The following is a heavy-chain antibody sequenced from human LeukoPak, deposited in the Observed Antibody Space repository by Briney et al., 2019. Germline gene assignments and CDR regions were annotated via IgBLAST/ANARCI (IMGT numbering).Heavy chain of an antibody. V-gene: IGHV4-39*07. D-gene: IGHD1-14*01. CDR3: ARTVTHTVAFDY. CDR1: GGSISSSDYY. Sequence: SETLSLTCTVSGGSISSSDYYWGWIRQPPGKGLEWIGSIYYSVTTYYNPSLKSRVTISVDTSKNQFSLKLSSVTAADTAVYYCARTVTHTVAFDYWGQGTLVTVSS. J-gene: IGHJ4*02. CDR2: IYYSVTT.